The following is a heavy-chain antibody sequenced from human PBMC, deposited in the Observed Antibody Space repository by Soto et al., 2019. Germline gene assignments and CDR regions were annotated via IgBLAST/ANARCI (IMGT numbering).Heavy chain of an antibody. CDR3: AREGGYSYGYGYYYGMDV. CDR2: ISSSGSTI. V-gene: IGHV3-48*03. CDR1: GVTVSSYG. D-gene: IGHD5-18*01. Sequence: GGSLRLSCAASGVTVSSYGMNWVRQAPGKGLEWVSYISSSGSTIYYADSVKGRFTISRDNAKNSLYLQMNSLRAEDTAVYYCAREGGYSYGYGYYYGMDVWGQGTTVTVSS. J-gene: IGHJ6*02.